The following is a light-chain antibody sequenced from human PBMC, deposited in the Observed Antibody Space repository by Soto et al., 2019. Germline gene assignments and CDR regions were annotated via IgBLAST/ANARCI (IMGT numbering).Light chain of an antibody. CDR3: QQYNTYSYT. J-gene: IGKJ2*01. CDR1: QSISGW. CDR2: KAS. Sequence: DIQMTQSPSTLSASVGDRVTITCRASQSISGWLAWYQQKPGKAPKVLFYKASSLESGAPSRFSGSGSGTEFTLTISSLQPDDFATYYCQQYNTYSYTFGQGTKLEIK. V-gene: IGKV1-5*03.